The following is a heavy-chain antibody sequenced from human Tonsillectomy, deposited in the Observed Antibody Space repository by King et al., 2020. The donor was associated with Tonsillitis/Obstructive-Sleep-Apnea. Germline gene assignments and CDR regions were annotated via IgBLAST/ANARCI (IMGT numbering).Heavy chain of an antibody. CDR2: IDWDDDK. V-gene: IGHV2-70*11. CDR3: ARMAITTRYSGSYYAVHYFDY. Sequence: TLKESGPALVKPTQTLTLTCTFSGFSLSTSGMCVSWIRQPPGKALEWLARIDWDDDKYYSTSLKTRLTISKDTSKNQVVLTMTNMDPVDTATYYCARMAITTRYSGSYYAVHYFDYWGQGTLVTVSS. D-gene: IGHD1-26*01. CDR1: GFSLSTSGMC. J-gene: IGHJ4*02.